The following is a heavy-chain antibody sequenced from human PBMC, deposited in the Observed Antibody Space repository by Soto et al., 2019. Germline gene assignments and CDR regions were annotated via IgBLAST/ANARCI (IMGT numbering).Heavy chain of an antibody. Sequence: QVYLVQSGGELKKPGASVKVSCRASGNSFSSYVISWVRQAPGQGLEWRGWISASTGDTNYAQKFPGRVIMTTDTSTNSAYFELRSLTSDDTAVYYCARMGDSGDYTYKMYVWGKGTTVTVSS. CDR3: ARMGDSGDYTYKMYV. J-gene: IGHJ6*04. V-gene: IGHV1-18*01. CDR1: GNSFSSYV. CDR2: ISASTGDT. D-gene: IGHD4-17*01.